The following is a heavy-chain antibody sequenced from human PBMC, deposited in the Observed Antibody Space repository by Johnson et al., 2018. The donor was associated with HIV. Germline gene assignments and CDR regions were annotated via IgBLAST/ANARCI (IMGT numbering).Heavy chain of an antibody. CDR1: GFTFSDYY. CDR3: ARGSYDGYAFDI. CDR2: IATTGET. V-gene: IGHV3-13*01. J-gene: IGHJ3*02. Sequence: VQLVESGGGLVKPGGSLRLSCAASGFTFSDYYMSWIRQAPGKGLEWVSGIATTGETYYAGPVKGRFTISRENAKNSLYLQLNSLRAGDTALYYCARGSYDGYAFDIWGQGTMVTVSS. D-gene: IGHD1-26*01.